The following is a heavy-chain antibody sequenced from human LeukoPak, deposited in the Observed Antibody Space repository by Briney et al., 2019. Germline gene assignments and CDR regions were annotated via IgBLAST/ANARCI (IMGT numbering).Heavy chain of an antibody. J-gene: IGHJ4*02. Sequence: SETQSLTCTVSGGSISSSSYYWGWIRQPPGKGREWLGSIYYSGSTYYNPSLKSRVTISEDTSKNQYSLKLSSVTAADTAVYYCASPGESGYFDYWGQGTLVTVSS. CDR2: IYYSGST. D-gene: IGHD3-10*01. CDR3: ASPGESGYFDY. V-gene: IGHV4-39*01. CDR1: GGSISSSSYY.